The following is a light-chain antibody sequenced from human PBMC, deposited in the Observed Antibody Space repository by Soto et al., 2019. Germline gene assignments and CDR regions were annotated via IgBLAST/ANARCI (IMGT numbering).Light chain of an antibody. J-gene: IGKJ1*01. CDR2: GAS. CDR3: QQYGSSPRT. V-gene: IGKV3-20*01. Sequence: EIVLTQSPGTLSLSPGDRATLSCRASQSVTSTYLAWYQQEPGQAPRLLIYGASSRATGIPDRFSGSGSGTDFTLTISRREPEDFAVYYCQQYGSSPRTFGQGTKVEIK. CDR1: QSVTSTY.